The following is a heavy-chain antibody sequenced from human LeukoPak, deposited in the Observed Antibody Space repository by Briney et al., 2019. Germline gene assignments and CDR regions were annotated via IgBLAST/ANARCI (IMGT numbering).Heavy chain of an antibody. D-gene: IGHD3-3*01. J-gene: IGHJ4*02. V-gene: IGHV3-30-3*01. CDR3: ARVMRTAKKVLDY. CDR2: ISYDGSNK. CDR1: GFTFSSYA. Sequence: GGSLRLSCAASGFTFSSYAMHWVRQAPGKGLEWVAVISYDGSNKYYADSVKGRFTISRDNSKNTLYLQMNSLRAEDTAVYYCARVMRTAKKVLDYWGQGTLVTVSS.